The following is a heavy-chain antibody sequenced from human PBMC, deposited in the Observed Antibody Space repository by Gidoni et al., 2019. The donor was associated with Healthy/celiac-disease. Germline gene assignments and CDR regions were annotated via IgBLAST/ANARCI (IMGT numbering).Heavy chain of an antibody. Sequence: QVQLVQSGAEVKKPGASVKVSCKASGYTFTSYAMHWVRQAPGQRLEWMGWINAGNGNTKYSQKFQGRVTITRDTSASTAYMELSSLRSEDTAVYYCARRGQAITNYFDYWGQGTLVTVSS. D-gene: IGHD2-2*01. CDR1: GYTFTSYA. CDR2: INAGNGNT. J-gene: IGHJ4*02. V-gene: IGHV1-3*01. CDR3: ARRGQAITNYFDY.